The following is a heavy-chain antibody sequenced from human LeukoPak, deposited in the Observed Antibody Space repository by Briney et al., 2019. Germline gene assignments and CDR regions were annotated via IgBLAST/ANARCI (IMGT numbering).Heavy chain of an antibody. Sequence: ASVKVSCKASGYTFTGYFMHWVRQAPGQGLEWMGWINPNSGDTNYAQKFQGRVTMTSDTSINTASMEMSRVRSDDTAVYYCARGDFQITRAFDYWGQGTLVTVSS. D-gene: IGHD3-16*01. CDR3: ARGDFQITRAFDY. V-gene: IGHV1-2*02. CDR2: INPNSGDT. J-gene: IGHJ4*02. CDR1: GYTFTGYF.